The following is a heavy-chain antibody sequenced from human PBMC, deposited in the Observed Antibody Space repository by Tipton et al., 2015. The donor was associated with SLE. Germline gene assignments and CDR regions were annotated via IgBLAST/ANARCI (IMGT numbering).Heavy chain of an antibody. CDR2: INHSGST. V-gene: IGHV4-34*01. D-gene: IGHD2-21*02. J-gene: IGHJ4*02. CDR3: ARGGDCGGDCYDY. CDR1: GGSFSGYY. Sequence: TLSLTCAVYGGSFSGYYWSWIRRPPGKGLEWIGEINHSGSTNYNPSLKRRVTISVDTSKNQFSLKLSSVTAADTAVYYCARGGDCGGDCYDYWGQGTLVTASS.